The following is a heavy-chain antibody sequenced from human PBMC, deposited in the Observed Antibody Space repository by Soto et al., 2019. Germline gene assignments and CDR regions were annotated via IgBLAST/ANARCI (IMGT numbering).Heavy chain of an antibody. D-gene: IGHD3-16*01. Sequence: QVQLVESGGGVVQPGRSLRLSCAASGFTFSSYGMHWVRQAPGKGLEWVAVISYDGSNKYYADSVKGRFTISRDNSKNTLYLQMNSLRAEDTAVYYCAKDRVLGGYYYYYGMDVWGQGTTVTVSS. CDR1: GFTFSSYG. J-gene: IGHJ6*02. V-gene: IGHV3-30*18. CDR3: AKDRVLGGYYYYYGMDV. CDR2: ISYDGSNK.